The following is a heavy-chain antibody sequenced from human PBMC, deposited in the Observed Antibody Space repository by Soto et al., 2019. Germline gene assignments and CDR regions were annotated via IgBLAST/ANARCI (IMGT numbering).Heavy chain of an antibody. CDR2: ISYDGSNK. V-gene: IGHV3-30-3*01. CDR1: GFTFSSYA. D-gene: IGHD3-10*01. Sequence: GGSLRLSCAASGFTFSSYAMHWVRQAPGKGLEWVAVISYDGSNKYYADSVKGRFTISRDNSKNTLYLQMNSLRAEDTAVYYCARDVLLWFGELRKYYYYYGMDVWGQGTTVTVSS. J-gene: IGHJ6*02. CDR3: ARDVLLWFGELRKYYYYYGMDV.